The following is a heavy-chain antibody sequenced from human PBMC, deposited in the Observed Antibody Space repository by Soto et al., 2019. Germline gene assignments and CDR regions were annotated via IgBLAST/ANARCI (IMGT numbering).Heavy chain of an antibody. D-gene: IGHD1-1*01. CDR1: GFTFSSYG. V-gene: IGHV3-30*18. CDR3: AKSSPPTGLFDY. CDR2: ISYDGSNK. J-gene: IGHJ4*02. Sequence: QVQLVESGGGVAQPGRSLRLSCAASGFTFSSYGMHWVRQAPGKGLEWVAVISYDGSNKYYADSVKGRFTISRDNSKNTLYLQMTSLRAEDTAVYYCAKSSPPTGLFDYWGQGTLVTVSS.